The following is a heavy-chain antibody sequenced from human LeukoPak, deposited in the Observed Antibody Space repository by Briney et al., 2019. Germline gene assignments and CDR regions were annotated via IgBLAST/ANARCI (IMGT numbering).Heavy chain of an antibody. Sequence: GGSLRLSCAASGFTFSSYGMHWVRQAPGKGLEWVSFIRYDGSDKYYADSVKGRFTISRDNSKNTLSLQMNSLRAEDTAVYYCVKGRDFYMDVWGKGTTVTISS. CDR1: GFTFSSYG. CDR2: IRYDGSDK. CDR3: VKGRDFYMDV. J-gene: IGHJ6*03. V-gene: IGHV3-30*02.